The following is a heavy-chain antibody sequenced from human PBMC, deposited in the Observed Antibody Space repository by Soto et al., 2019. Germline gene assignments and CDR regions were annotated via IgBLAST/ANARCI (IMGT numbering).Heavy chain of an antibody. CDR1: GFTFSSYG. D-gene: IGHD1-20*01. V-gene: IGHV3-33*08. CDR3: ARSRAGITGTDAFDI. J-gene: IGHJ3*02. Sequence: GGSLRLSCAASGFTFSSYGMHWVRQAPGKGLEWVAVIWYDGSNKYYADSMKGRFTISRDNSKNTLYLQMNSLRAEDTAVYYCARSRAGITGTDAFDIWGQGTMVTVSS. CDR2: IWYDGSNK.